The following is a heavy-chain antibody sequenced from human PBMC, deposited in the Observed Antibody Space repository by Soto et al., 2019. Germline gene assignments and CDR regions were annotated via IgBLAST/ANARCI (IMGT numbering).Heavy chain of an antibody. CDR2: IYYSGST. Sequence: PSETLSLTCTVSGGSISSGGYYWSWIRQHPGKGLEWIGYIYYSGSTYYNPSLKSRVTISVDTSKNQFSLKLSSVTAADTAVYYCARDPIMITFGGVNAFDIWGQGTMVTVSS. J-gene: IGHJ3*02. CDR1: GGSISSGGYY. V-gene: IGHV4-31*03. CDR3: ARDPIMITFGGVNAFDI. D-gene: IGHD3-16*01.